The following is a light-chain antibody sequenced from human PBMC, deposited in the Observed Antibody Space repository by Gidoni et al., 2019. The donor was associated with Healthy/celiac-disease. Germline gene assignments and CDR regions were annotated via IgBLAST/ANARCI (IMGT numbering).Light chain of an antibody. J-gene: IGKJ4*01. CDR3: QQRSNWPQNT. V-gene: IGKV3-11*01. CDR2: DAS. Sequence: EIVLTHSPATLSLSPGERATLSSRASQSVSSYLAWYQQKPGQAPRLLIYDASNRATGIPARCSGSGSGTDFTLTISSLEPEDFAVYYCQQRSNWPQNTFGGGTKVEIK. CDR1: QSVSSY.